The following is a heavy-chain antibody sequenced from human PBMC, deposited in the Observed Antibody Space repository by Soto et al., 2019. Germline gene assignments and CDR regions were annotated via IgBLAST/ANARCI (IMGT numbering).Heavy chain of an antibody. CDR3: ARDGGYFNWFER. D-gene: IGHD5-18*01. Sequence: WGSLRLSCAASGFTFSSYAMHWVRQAPGKGLEWVAVISYDGSNKYYADSVKGRFTISRDNSKNTLYLQMNSLRAEDTAVYYCARDGGYFNWFERWGQGTMVSVSS. CDR2: ISYDGSNK. CDR1: GFTFSSYA. J-gene: IGHJ5*01. V-gene: IGHV3-30-3*01.